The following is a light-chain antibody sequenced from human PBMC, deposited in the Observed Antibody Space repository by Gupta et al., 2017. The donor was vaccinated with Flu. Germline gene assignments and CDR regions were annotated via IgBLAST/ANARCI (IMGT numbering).Light chain of an antibody. V-gene: IGLV4-69*01. CDR3: QTWVTGIQV. J-gene: IGLJ3*02. Sequence: QLLLTQSPSPFLSLGATLKLTYTLSSGNSSYALAWHQQQPEKGPRYLMKVNSDGSHNEGDGIPYRFSGSSSGAERFLTTSGLQYEDEADYYCQTWVTGIQVFGGGTKLTVL. CDR2: VNSDGSH. CDR1: SGNSSYA.